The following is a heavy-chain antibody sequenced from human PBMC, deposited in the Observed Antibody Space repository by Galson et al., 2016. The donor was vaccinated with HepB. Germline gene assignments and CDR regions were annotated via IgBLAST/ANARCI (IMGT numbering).Heavy chain of an antibody. CDR2: IYISGST. V-gene: IGHV4-4*07. Sequence: LTCSVSGVSISSYYWNWIRQTAGKGLEWIGRIYISGSTNYNPSLKSRVTMSLDTSKNQFSLNLESVTAADTAVYYCARAGGFDYHFENWGQGILVTVSS. CDR1: GVSISSYY. J-gene: IGHJ4*02. D-gene: IGHD5-12*01. CDR3: ARAGGFDYHFEN.